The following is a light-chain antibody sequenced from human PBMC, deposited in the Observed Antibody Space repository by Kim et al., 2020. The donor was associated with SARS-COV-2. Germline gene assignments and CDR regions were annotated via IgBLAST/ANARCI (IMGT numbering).Light chain of an antibody. Sequence: ASVKLTFTLSNGRSPYAIAWYQQQPDKSPRYLMKLYSDGRHVKGDGIPDRLSGSSSGPQRYLTISSLQSGDEADYYCQTWGSGSVVFGGGTQLTVL. CDR2: LYSDGRH. CDR1: NGRSPYA. J-gene: IGLJ2*01. V-gene: IGLV4-69*01. CDR3: QTWGSGSVV.